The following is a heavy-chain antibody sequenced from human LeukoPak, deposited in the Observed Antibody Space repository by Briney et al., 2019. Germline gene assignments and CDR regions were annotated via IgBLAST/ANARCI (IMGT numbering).Heavy chain of an antibody. Sequence: AGGSLRLSCEASGFSFSSYGMSWVRQAPGEGLEWVSGFSASGGSTYYADSVKGRFAISRDNSKNTLYLQMNSLRAEDTAVYYCAKDRSRSSGYYYVADYWGQGTLVTVSS. CDR2: FSASGGST. CDR1: GFSFSSYG. D-gene: IGHD3-22*01. V-gene: IGHV3-23*01. CDR3: AKDRSRSSGYYYVADY. J-gene: IGHJ4*02.